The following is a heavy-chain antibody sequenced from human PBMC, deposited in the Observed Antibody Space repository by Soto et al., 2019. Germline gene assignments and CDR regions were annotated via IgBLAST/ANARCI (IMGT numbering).Heavy chain of an antibody. V-gene: IGHV1-69*02. J-gene: IGHJ6*02. D-gene: IGHD1-1*01. Sequence: QVQLVQSGAEVKKPGSSVKVSCKASGCTFSSYTISWVRQAPGQGLEWMGRIIPILGIANYAQKFQGRVTITADKSTSTDYMELSSLRSEDTAVYYCARGSGNWNEDYYYYGMDVWGQGTTVTVSS. CDR3: ARGSGNWNEDYYYYGMDV. CDR2: IIPILGIA. CDR1: GCTFSSYT.